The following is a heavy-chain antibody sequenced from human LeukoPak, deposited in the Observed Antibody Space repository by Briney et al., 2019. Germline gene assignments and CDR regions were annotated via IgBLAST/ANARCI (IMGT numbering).Heavy chain of an antibody. Sequence: SETLSLTCTVSGGSISSSSYYWGWIRQPPGKGLEWIGSIYYSGSTYYNPSLKSRVTISVDTSKNQFSLKLSSVTAADTAVYYCARESGSYEGYYYYYMDVWGKGTTVTVSS. D-gene: IGHD1-26*01. CDR3: ARESGSYEGYYYYYMDV. V-gene: IGHV4-39*07. CDR2: IYYSGST. CDR1: GGSISSSSYY. J-gene: IGHJ6*03.